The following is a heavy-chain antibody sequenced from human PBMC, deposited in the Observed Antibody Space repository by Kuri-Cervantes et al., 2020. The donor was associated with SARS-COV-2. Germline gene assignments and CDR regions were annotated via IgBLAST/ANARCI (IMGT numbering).Heavy chain of an antibody. CDR3: AREPEGYCSGGSCYSRRGNWFDP. Sequence: GGSLRLSCAASGFTFSSYAMSWVRQAPGKGLEWVSAISGSGGSTYYADSVKGRFTISRDNSKNTLYLQMNSLRSEDTAVYYCAREPEGYCSGGSCYSRRGNWFDPWGQGTLVTVSS. CDR2: ISGSGGST. V-gene: IGHV3-23*01. J-gene: IGHJ5*02. CDR1: GFTFSSYA. D-gene: IGHD2-15*01.